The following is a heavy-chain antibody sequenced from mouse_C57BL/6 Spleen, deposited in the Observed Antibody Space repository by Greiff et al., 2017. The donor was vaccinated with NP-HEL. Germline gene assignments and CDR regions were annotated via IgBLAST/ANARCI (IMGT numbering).Heavy chain of an antibody. D-gene: IGHD2-4*01. J-gene: IGHJ1*03. CDR2: IYPGDGDT. Sequence: QVQLQQSGPELVKPGASVKISCKASGYAFSSSWMNWVKQRPGKGLEWIGRIYPGDGDTNYNGKFKGKATLTADKSSSTAYMQLSSLTSEDSAVYFCARNDYYWYFDVWGTGTTVTVSS. CDR3: ARNDYYWYFDV. CDR1: GYAFSSSW. V-gene: IGHV1-82*01.